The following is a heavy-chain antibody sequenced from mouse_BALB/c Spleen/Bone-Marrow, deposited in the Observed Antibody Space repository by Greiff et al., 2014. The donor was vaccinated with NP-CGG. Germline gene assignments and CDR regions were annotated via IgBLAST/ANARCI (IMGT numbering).Heavy chain of an antibody. V-gene: IGHV1-5*01. D-gene: IGHD4-1*01. J-gene: IGHJ3*01. CDR3: ARNWDWVFAY. CDR2: IYPGNNDA. CDR1: VYTFTNYW. Sequence: EVQLQQSGTVLARPGASLRMSCKASVYTFTNYWINWIKQRPGQGLEWIGAIYPGNNDAKYTQKFKAKAKLTAVTSTSTADMELSSLTNEDSAVYYCARNWDWVFAYWGQGTLVTVSA.